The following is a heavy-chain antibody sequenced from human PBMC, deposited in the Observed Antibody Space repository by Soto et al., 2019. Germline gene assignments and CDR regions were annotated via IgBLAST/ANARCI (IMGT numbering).Heavy chain of an antibody. CDR2: IIPIFGTA. J-gene: IGHJ4*02. D-gene: IGHD3-10*01. CDR1: GGTFSSYA. CDR3: AREEYGTLGYFDY. Sequence: SVKVSCKASGGTFSSYAISWVRQAPGQGLEWMGGIIPIFGTANYAQKFQGRVTITADESTSTAYMELSSLRSEDTAVYYCAREEYGTLGYFDYWGQGTLVTVSS. V-gene: IGHV1-69*13.